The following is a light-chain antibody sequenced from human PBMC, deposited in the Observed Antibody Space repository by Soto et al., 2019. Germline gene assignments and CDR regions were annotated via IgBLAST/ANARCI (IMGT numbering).Light chain of an antibody. Sequence: DIQIAQSPSTLFASIGDRLTITCRASQNINNWIAWYQQKPGKAPKFLIYDASTLESGVPSMFSGSGFGTEFSLTIRSLQPDDFGSYYCQHMRTFGQGTKVDIK. CDR1: QNINNW. V-gene: IGKV1-5*01. CDR3: QHMRT. J-gene: IGKJ1*01. CDR2: DAS.